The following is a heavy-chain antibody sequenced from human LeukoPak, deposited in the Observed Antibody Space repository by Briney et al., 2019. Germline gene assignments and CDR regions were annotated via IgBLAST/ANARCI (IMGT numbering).Heavy chain of an antibody. V-gene: IGHV4-34*01. CDR1: GGSFSGYY. J-gene: IGHJ5*02. D-gene: IGHD3-10*01. CDR3: AREDHYYGSGSYSWFDP. Sequence: PSETLSLTCAVYGGSFSGYYWSWIRQPPGKGLEWIGEINHSGSTNYNPSLKSRVTISVDTSENQFSLKLSSVTAADTAVYYCAREDHYYGSGSYSWFDPWGQGTLVTVSS. CDR2: INHSGST.